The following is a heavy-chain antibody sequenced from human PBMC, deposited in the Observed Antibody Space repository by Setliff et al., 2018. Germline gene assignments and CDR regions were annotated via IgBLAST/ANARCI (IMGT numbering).Heavy chain of an antibody. V-gene: IGHV4-38-2*02. Sequence: SETLSLTCTVSGYSISSGHYWGWIRPPPEKGLEWIGSISHSGSTDHNPSLRSRVTIALDTSKNQFSPKLTSVTAADTAVYYCAGGRRRDYGWYFDYWGQGTLVTVSS. J-gene: IGHJ4*02. D-gene: IGHD4-17*01. CDR3: AGGRRRDYGWYFDY. CDR2: ISHSGST. CDR1: GYSISSGHY.